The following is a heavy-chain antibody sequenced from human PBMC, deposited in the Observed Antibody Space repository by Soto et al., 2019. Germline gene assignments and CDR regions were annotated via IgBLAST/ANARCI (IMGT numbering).Heavy chain of an antibody. V-gene: IGHV3-30-3*01. D-gene: IGHD3-3*01. CDR3: ARTYYDFWSGRLINGAFDY. CDR2: ISYDGSNK. J-gene: IGHJ4*02. Sequence: GGSLRLSCAASGFTFSSYAMHWVRQAPGKGLEWVAVISYDGSNKYYADSVKGRFTISRDNSKNTLYLQMNSLRAEDTAVYYCARTYYDFWSGRLINGAFDYWGQGTLVTVSS. CDR1: GFTFSSYA.